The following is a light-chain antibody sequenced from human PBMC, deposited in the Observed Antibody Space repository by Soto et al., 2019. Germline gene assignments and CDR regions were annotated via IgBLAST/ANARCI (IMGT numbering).Light chain of an antibody. CDR1: QGISNW. J-gene: IGKJ1*01. V-gene: IGKV1-5*01. Sequence: DIQMTQSPSTLSASIGDTVTVACRASQGISNWLAWYQQKPGKAPKILIFHASSLESGVPSRFSGSGSGTEFTLTISSLQSDDFATYYCQQYSSYPTFGQGTKVDIK. CDR3: QQYSSYPT. CDR2: HAS.